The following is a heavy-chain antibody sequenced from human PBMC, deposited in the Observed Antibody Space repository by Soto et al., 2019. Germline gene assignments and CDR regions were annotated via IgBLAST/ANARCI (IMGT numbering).Heavy chain of an antibody. CDR2: ISSSSDAI. CDR3: TRNLYGSGTTPY. CDR1: GFTFNYYT. V-gene: IGHV3-48*01. Sequence: EVQLVESGGGLVQPGGSLRLSCAASGFTFNYYTMNWIRQAPGKGLEWLSSISSSSDAIAYADSVKGRFTISRDNAKSSLYLQMNSLRAEDTAVYYCTRNLYGSGTTPYWGQGSLVTVSS. J-gene: IGHJ4*02. D-gene: IGHD3-10*01.